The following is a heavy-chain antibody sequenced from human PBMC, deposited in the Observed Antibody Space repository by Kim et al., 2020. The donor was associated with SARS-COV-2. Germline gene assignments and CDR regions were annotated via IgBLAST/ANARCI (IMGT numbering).Heavy chain of an antibody. Sequence: SVKVSCKAFGYTFTNYDISWVRQAPGQGLEWMGWISANNRNTNYVQKFQGRVTMTTDTSRTTAYMELRSLISDDTAVYYCARDRYSRTSFGNWFDPWGQGTLVTVSS. D-gene: IGHD1-26*01. CDR2: ISANNRNT. J-gene: IGHJ5*02. CDR1: GYTFTNYD. V-gene: IGHV1-18*01. CDR3: ARDRYSRTSFGNWFDP.